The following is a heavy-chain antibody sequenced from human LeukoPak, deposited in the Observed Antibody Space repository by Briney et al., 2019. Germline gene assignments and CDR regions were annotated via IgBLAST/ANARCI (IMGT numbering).Heavy chain of an antibody. D-gene: IGHD3-16*02. V-gene: IGHV1-69*05. CDR1: GGTFSSYA. Sequence: SVKVSCKASGGTFSSYAISWVRQAPGQGLEWMGGIIPIFGTANYAQKFQGRVTITTDESTSTAYMERSSLRSEDTAVYYCARGPYDYVWGSYRLFDYWGQGTLVTVSS. J-gene: IGHJ4*02. CDR2: IIPIFGTA. CDR3: ARGPYDYVWGSYRLFDY.